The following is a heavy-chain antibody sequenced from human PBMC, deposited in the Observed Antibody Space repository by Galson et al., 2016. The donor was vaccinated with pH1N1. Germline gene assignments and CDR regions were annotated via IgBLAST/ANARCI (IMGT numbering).Heavy chain of an antibody. CDR3: AREDYYDTDLSDWYFDL. Sequence: SVKVSCKASGGTFGSYGINWVRQAPGQGLEWMGGIIPILNTAKYAQNFQGRVTITADKSTTTAYMELSSLRSEDTAVYSCAREDYYDTDLSDWYFDLWGRGTLLTVSS. CDR2: IIPILNTA. D-gene: IGHD3-22*01. J-gene: IGHJ2*01. V-gene: IGHV1-69*06. CDR1: GGTFGSYG.